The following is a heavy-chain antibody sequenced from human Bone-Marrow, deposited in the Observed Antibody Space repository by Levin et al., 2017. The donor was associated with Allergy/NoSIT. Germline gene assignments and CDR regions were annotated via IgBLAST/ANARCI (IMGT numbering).Heavy chain of an antibody. J-gene: IGHJ4*02. V-gene: IGHV3-23*01. D-gene: IGHD5-18*01. CDR1: GFTFYYHA. Sequence: GGSLRLSCAASGFTFYYHAMSWVRQAPGKGLEWVSGISGSGGKNTHYADSLEGRFTISRDDSKNTLFLQMNSLRAEGTALYYCAKDRGGLVDTVALDYWGQGTPVTVSS. CDR3: AKDRGGLVDTVALDY. CDR2: ISGSGGKNT.